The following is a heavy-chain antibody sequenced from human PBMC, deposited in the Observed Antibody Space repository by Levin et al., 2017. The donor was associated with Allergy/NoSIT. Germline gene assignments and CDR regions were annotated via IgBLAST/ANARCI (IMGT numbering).Heavy chain of an antibody. D-gene: IGHD2/OR15-2a*01. CDR3: AREYSTSSYFDY. J-gene: IGHJ4*02. CDR1: GAFIGSFY. CDR2: IHTTGST. V-gene: IGHV4-4*07. Sequence: SETLSLTCTVSGAFIGSFYWSWLRLPAGKGLEWIGRIHTTGSTNYNPSLKSRVAVSVDTSKNQFSLKLASVTAADTAVYYCAREYSTSSYFDYWGQGTLVTVSA.